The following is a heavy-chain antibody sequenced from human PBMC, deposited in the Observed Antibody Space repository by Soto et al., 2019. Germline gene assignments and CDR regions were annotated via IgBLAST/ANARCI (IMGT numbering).Heavy chain of an antibody. D-gene: IGHD1-26*01. CDR1: GGTFSSHS. V-gene: IGHV1-69*01. CDR2: IIPIFGKS. Sequence: QVQLVQSGAEARKPGSSVKVSCRASGGTFSSHSITWVRQAPGQGLEWMGGIIPIFGKSNYAQKFQGRVTITADASTSTAYMELSSLRSEDTAVYYCAAYSGNYFSDYWGQGTLVTVSS. CDR3: AAYSGNYFSDY. J-gene: IGHJ4*02.